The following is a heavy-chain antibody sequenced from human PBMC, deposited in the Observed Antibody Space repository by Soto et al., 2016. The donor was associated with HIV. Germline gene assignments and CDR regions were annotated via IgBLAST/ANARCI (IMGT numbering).Heavy chain of an antibody. CDR2: INPNSDDT. CDR1: GYTFTAYY. J-gene: IGHJ4*02. Sequence: QVQLVQSGAEVKKPGASVKVSCKASGYTFTAYYMHWVRQAPGQGLEWMGWINPNSDDTNYAQKFQGRVTMTRDTSISTAYMELRSLRSDDTAVYYCARERRITMLRGVIRFDYWGQGTLVTVSS. CDR3: ARERRITMLRGVIRFDY. D-gene: IGHD3-10*01. V-gene: IGHV1-2*02.